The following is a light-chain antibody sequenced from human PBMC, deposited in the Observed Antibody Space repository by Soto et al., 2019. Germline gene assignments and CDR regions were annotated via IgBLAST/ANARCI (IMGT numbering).Light chain of an antibody. Sequence: EIVMTQSPATLSVSPGERATLSCRASQSVSSNLAWYQQKPGQAPRLLIYGASTRATGIPARFSGSGSRTEFPFTISSLQSEDFAVYYCQQYNNWPPVTFGGGTKVEIK. CDR2: GAS. J-gene: IGKJ4*01. CDR1: QSVSSN. CDR3: QQYNNWPPVT. V-gene: IGKV3-15*01.